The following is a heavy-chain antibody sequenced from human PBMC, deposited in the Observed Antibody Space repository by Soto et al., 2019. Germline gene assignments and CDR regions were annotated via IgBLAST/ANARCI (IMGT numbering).Heavy chain of an antibody. CDR3: ARDTKMLAPLIYMDH. CDR2: ISSRSSNI. Sequence: GGSLRLSCAASGFTFNIYSMTWIRQAPEKGLEWVSSISSRSSNIDYADSVKGRFTISRDNANNSLYLQMNNLSADDTAAYYCARDTKMLAPLIYMDHWGRGTLVTVSS. J-gene: IGHJ4*02. CDR1: GFTFNIYS. D-gene: IGHD3-22*01. V-gene: IGHV3-21*01.